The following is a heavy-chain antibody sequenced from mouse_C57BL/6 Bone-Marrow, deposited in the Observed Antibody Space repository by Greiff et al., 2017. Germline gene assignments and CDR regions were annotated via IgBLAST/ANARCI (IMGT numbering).Heavy chain of an antibody. CDR1: GYSFTDYN. Sequence: EVQLQQSGPELVKPGASVKISCKASGYSFTDYNMNWVKQSNGKSLEWIGVINPNYGSTSYNQKFKGKATLTVDQSSSTAYMQLNSLTSDDSAGYYCARFRVGYDGQYYYAKDYWGQGTSVTVSS. V-gene: IGHV1-39*01. CDR3: ARFRVGYDGQYYYAKDY. D-gene: IGHD2-2*01. CDR2: INPNYGST. J-gene: IGHJ4*01.